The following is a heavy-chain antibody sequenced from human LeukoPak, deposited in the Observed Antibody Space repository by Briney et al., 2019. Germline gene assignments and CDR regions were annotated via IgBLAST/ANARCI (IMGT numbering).Heavy chain of an antibody. CDR2: IYSGGST. J-gene: IGHJ4*02. V-gene: IGHV3-53*01. CDR3: ARDDRGSFDY. CDR1: GFTFSNAW. D-gene: IGHD1-26*01. Sequence: GGSLRLSCAASGFTFSNAWMSWVRQAPGKGLEWVSVIYSGGSTYYADSVKGRFTISRDNSKNTLYLQMNSLRAEDTAVYYCARDDRGSFDYWGQGTLVTVSS.